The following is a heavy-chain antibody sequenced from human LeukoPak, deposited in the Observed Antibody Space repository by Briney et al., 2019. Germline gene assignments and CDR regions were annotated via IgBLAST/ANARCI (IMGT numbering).Heavy chain of an antibody. J-gene: IGHJ4*02. Sequence: KPGESLKISCKGSGYSFTSYWIGWVRQMPGKGLEWMGIIYPGDSDTRYSPSFQGQVTISADKSISTAYLQWSSLKASDTAMYYCARPYYDSSGYYGRIFGYWGQGTLVTVSS. CDR2: IYPGDSDT. D-gene: IGHD3-22*01. V-gene: IGHV5-51*03. CDR1: GYSFTSYW. CDR3: ARPYYDSSGYYGRIFGY.